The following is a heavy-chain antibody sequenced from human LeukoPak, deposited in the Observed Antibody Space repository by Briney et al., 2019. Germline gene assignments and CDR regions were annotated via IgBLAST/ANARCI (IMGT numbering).Heavy chain of an antibody. D-gene: IGHD5-24*01. Sequence: GGSLRLSCAASGFTFSSYCINWVRQAPGKGLEWVSYINYGGSTIYYADSVKGRFTISRDNAKNSLYLQMYSLRAEDTAVYYCAPLGGAYADNYGFDYWGQGNPVTVSS. J-gene: IGHJ4*02. CDR2: INYGGSTI. CDR1: GFTFSSYC. CDR3: APLGGAYADNYGFDY. V-gene: IGHV3-48*04.